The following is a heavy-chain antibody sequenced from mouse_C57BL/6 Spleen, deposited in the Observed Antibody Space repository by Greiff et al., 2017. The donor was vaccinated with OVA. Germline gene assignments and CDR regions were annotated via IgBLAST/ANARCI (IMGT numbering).Heavy chain of an antibody. J-gene: IGHJ2*01. V-gene: IGHV1-26*01. CDR2: INPNNGGT. CDR3: ARLATIVTTYPFDY. Sequence: EVQLQQSGPELVKPGASVKISCKASGYTFTDYYMNWVKQSHGKSLEWIGDINPNNGGTSYNQKFKGKATLTVDKSSSTAYMELRSLTSEDSAVYYCARLATIVTTYPFDYWGQGTTLTVSS. D-gene: IGHD2-5*01. CDR1: GYTFTDYY.